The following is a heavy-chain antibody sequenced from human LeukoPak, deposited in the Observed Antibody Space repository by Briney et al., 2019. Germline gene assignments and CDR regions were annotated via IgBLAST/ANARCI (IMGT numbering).Heavy chain of an antibody. V-gene: IGHV3-11*04. J-gene: IGHJ4*02. CDR2: ISNSGNTK. CDR3: AAVIDY. CDR1: GFTFSDYY. Sequence: GGSLRLSCAASGFTFSDYYMSWIRQAPGKGLEWISYISNSGNTKYYADSVKGRFSISRDNANNSVYLQMNNLRAEDTAVYYCAAVIDYWGQGTLVTVSS.